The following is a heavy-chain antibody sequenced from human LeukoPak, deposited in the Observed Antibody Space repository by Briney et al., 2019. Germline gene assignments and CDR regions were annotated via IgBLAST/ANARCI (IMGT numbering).Heavy chain of an antibody. D-gene: IGHD3-10*02. CDR2: ISSSSSTI. V-gene: IGHV3-48*01. CDR3: ARSVRGVAFDI. CDR1: GFTFSSYS. Sequence: GGSLRLSCAASGFTFSSYSMNWVRQAPGKGLEWVSYISSSSSTIYYADSVKGRFTISRDNAKNSLYLQMNSLRAEDTAVYYCARSVRGVAFDIWGQGTMVTVSS. J-gene: IGHJ3*02.